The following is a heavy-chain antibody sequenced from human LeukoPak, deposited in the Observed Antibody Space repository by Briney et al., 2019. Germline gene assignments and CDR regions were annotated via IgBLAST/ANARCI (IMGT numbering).Heavy chain of an antibody. CDR3: ARESSYPDGYFDY. Sequence: GGSLRLSCAASGFAFSSYGMHWVRQAPGKGLEWVAFIRYDGMNKNYADSVKGRFTISRDNAKNSLYLQMNSLRAEDTAVYYCARESSYPDGYFDYWGQGTLVTVSS. D-gene: IGHD6-13*01. CDR2: IRYDGMNK. J-gene: IGHJ4*02. CDR1: GFAFSSYG. V-gene: IGHV3-30*02.